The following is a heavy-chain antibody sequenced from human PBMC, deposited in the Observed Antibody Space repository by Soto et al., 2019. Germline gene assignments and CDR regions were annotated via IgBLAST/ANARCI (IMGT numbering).Heavy chain of an antibody. V-gene: IGHV3-33*01. CDR1: GFTFSSYG. CDR3: ARVDGSGWYVDY. Sequence: QVQLVESGGGVVQPGRSLRLSCAASGFTFSSYGMHWVRRAPGKGLEWVAVIWYDGSNKYYADSVKGRFTISRDNSKNTLYLQMNSLRAEDTAVYYCARVDGSGWYVDYWGQGTLVTVSS. CDR2: IWYDGSNK. D-gene: IGHD6-19*01. J-gene: IGHJ4*02.